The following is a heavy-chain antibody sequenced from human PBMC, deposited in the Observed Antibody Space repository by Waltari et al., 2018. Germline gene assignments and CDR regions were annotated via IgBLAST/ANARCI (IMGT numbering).Heavy chain of an antibody. Sequence: QVQLQQWGAGLLKPSETLSLTCAVYGGSFSGYYWSWIRQPPGKGLEWIGEINQSGSTNYNPSLKSRVTISVDTSKNQFSLKLSSVTAADTAVYYCARDQTELVYAFDIWGQGTMVTVSS. D-gene: IGHD6-13*01. CDR1: GGSFSGYY. J-gene: IGHJ3*02. CDR3: ARDQTELVYAFDI. V-gene: IGHV4-34*01. CDR2: INQSGST.